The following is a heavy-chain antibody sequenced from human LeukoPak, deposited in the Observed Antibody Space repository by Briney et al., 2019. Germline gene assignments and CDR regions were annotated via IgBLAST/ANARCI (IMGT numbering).Heavy chain of an antibody. J-gene: IGHJ6*03. V-gene: IGHV3-7*01. CDR2: IKQDGSEK. CDR3: ARDEISGSELRFLEWLSNYYYYMDV. D-gene: IGHD3-3*01. CDR1: GFTFSSYW. Sequence: GGSLRLSCAASGFTFSSYWMGWVRQAPGKGLEWVANIKQDGSEKYYVDSVKGRFTISRDNAKNSLYLQMNSLRAEDTAVYYCARDEISGSELRFLEWLSNYYYYMDVWGKGTTVTVSS.